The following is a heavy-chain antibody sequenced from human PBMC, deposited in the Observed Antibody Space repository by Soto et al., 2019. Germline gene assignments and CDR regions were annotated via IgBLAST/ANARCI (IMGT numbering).Heavy chain of an antibody. CDR1: GFSLRNGRSG. CDR3: ARLNADSGSHYSALDV. CDR2: FFSDAER. D-gene: IGHD2-21*02. Sequence: QVTLKESGPVLLKPTETLTLTCTISGFSLRNGRSGVSWIRQPPGKPLERLAHFFSDAERSYSTSMQSRLTMSKDTYGTQVVLSMTQICPQDTGTYYCARLNADSGSHYSALDVWGQGSTGCVSS. V-gene: IGHV2-26*03. J-gene: IGHJ6*02.